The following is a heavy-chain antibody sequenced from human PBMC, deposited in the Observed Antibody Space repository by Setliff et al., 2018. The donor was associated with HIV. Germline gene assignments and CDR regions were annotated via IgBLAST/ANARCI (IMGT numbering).Heavy chain of an antibody. CDR3: ARGEPVDILTGYFDY. D-gene: IGHD3-9*01. V-gene: IGHV4-61*09. CDR2: IYTSGNT. J-gene: IGHJ4*02. Sequence: PPETLSLTCTVSGGSISSGSYYWSWIRQPAGKGLEWIGHIYTSGNTNHNPALKSRVTISVDTSKNQFSLKLSSVTAADTAVYYRARGEPVDILTGYFDYWGQGTLVTVSS. CDR1: GGSISSGSYY.